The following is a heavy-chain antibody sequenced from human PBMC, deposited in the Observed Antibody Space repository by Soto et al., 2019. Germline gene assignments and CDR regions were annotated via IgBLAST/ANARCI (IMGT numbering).Heavy chain of an antibody. V-gene: IGHV1-2*02. D-gene: IGHD5-18*01. J-gene: IGHJ5*02. CDR2: INPNSGGT. Sequence: ASVKVSCKASGYTFTGYYMHWVRQAPGQGLEWMGWINPNSGGTNYAQKFQGRVTMTRDTSISTAYMELGRLRSDDTAVYDGTRHQIVLPFSYGKRWGDTCGQGTRFTVSS. CDR1: GYTFTGYY. CDR3: TRHQIVLPFSYGKRWGDT.